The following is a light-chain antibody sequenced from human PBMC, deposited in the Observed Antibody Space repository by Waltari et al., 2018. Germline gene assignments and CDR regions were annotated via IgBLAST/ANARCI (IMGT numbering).Light chain of an antibody. V-gene: IGKV3-11*01. CDR2: EAS. J-gene: IGKJ4*01. Sequence: EVVLTQSPATLSLSPGERATLSCRASQSVSNFLAWYQQKPGQAPRLLIYEASQRATGIPARFSGSGSGTDFTLTISSREPEDFAVYYCQQRSNWPPLTFGGGTKVEIK. CDR1: QSVSNF. CDR3: QQRSNWPPLT.